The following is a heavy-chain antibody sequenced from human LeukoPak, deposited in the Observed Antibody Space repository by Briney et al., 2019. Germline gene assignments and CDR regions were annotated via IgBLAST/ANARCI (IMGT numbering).Heavy chain of an antibody. CDR3: ARGALYDSSGYYYVY. CDR2: IIPIFGTA. D-gene: IGHD3-22*01. Sequence: SVRVSCKASGGTFSSYAISWVRQAPGQGLEWMGGIIPIFGTANYAQKFQGRVTITADESTNTAYMELSSLRSEDTAVYYCARGALYDSSGYYYVYWGQGTLVTVSS. J-gene: IGHJ4*02. CDR1: GGTFSSYA. V-gene: IGHV1-69*01.